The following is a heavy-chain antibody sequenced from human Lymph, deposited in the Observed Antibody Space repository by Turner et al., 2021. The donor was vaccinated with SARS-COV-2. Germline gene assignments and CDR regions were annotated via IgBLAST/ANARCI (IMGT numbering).Heavy chain of an antibody. CDR3: ARQTVNNWVDP. Sequence: QVQLQVSGPRLVKPLETLSLTCTVSGGSMNNNYWSWIRQPPGKRLEWIGFIFYRGSTNYNPSLKSRVTISVDTSENQFSLKLTSVTAADTAIYYCARQTVNNWVDPWGQGTLVTVSS. D-gene: IGHD2-21*02. CDR2: IFYRGST. CDR1: GGSMNNNY. J-gene: IGHJ5*02. V-gene: IGHV4-59*01.